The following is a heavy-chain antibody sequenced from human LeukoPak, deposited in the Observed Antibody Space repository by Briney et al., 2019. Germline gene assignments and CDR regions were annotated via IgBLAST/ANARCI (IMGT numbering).Heavy chain of an antibody. CDR3: SGSLEY. J-gene: IGHJ4*02. D-gene: IGHD1-26*01. CDR2: INQDGSVQ. V-gene: IGHV3-7*01. CDR1: GFTFSSYA. Sequence: GGSLRLSCAASGFTFSSYAMSWVRQAPGKGMERVANINQDGSVQYYADSVKSRFTISRDNAKNSLYLEMNSLKAEDMAVYYSSGSLEYWGQGALVTVSS.